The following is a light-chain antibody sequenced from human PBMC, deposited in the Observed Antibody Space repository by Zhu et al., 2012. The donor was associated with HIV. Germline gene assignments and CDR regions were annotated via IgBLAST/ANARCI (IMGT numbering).Light chain of an antibody. V-gene: IGKV3-15*01. CDR2: GAS. CDR1: QSVSTN. CDR3: QEYYDWPLYA. Sequence: EVVLTQSPATLSVSPGERATLSCRASQSVSTNLAWYQQKPGQAPRLLIFGASTRATGIPARFSGSGSGTEFTLTITSVQSEDFAVYHCQEYYDWPLYAFGQGSKLESN. J-gene: IGKJ2*01.